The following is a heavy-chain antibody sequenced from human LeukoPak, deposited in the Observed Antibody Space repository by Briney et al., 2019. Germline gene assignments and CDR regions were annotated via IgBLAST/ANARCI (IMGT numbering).Heavy chain of an antibody. CDR1: GGSISSYY. J-gene: IGHJ4*02. V-gene: IGHV4-59*01. Sequence: SETLSLTCTVSGGSISSYYWSWIRQPPGKGLEWIGYIYYSGSTNYNPTLKSRVTISVDTSKNQFSLKLSSVTAADTAVYYCARVAMVRGVKSYFDYWGQGTLVTVSS. CDR3: ARVAMVRGVKSYFDY. CDR2: IYYSGST. D-gene: IGHD3-10*01.